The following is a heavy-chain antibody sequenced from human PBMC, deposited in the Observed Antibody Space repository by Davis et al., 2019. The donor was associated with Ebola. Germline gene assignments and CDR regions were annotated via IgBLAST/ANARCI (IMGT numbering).Heavy chain of an antibody. Sequence: ASVKVSCKASGYTFTGYYMHWVRQAPGQGLEWMGWINPNSGGTNYAQKFQGWVTMTRDTSISTAYMELSRLRSDDTAVYYCARAHPYYYGSGSYAYGMDVWGQGTTVTVSS. CDR1: GYTFTGYY. D-gene: IGHD3-10*01. V-gene: IGHV1-2*04. CDR2: INPNSGGT. CDR3: ARAHPYYYGSGSYAYGMDV. J-gene: IGHJ6*02.